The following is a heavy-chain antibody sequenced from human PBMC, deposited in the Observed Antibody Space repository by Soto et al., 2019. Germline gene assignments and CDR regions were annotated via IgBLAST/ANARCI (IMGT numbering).Heavy chain of an antibody. CDR1: GYTFTSYG. V-gene: IGHV1-18*01. D-gene: IGHD3-9*01. Sequence: ASVKVSCKASGYTFTSYGISWVRQAPGQGLEWMGWISAYNGNTNYGQKLQGRVTMTTDTSTSTAYMELRSLRSDDTAVYYCARVQWGPPIRYFDPYYFDYWGQGTLVTVSS. CDR3: ARVQWGPPIRYFDPYYFDY. J-gene: IGHJ4*02. CDR2: ISAYNGNT.